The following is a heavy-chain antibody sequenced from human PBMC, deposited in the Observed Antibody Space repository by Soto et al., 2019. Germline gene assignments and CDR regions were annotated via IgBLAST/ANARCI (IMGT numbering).Heavy chain of an antibody. CDR3: ASWLKGPDIGNYYYGMDV. CDR2: IMPIFRAP. Sequence: QVQLVQSGAEVKKPGSSVKVSCKASGGAFSDYAFSWVRQAPGQGLEWLGGIMPIFRAPDYAQKFQGRVTITADEFTRTAYMEMNSLRSEDTAVYYWASWLKGPDIGNYYYGMDVWGQGTTVTVS. CDR1: GGAFSDYA. V-gene: IGHV1-69*12. J-gene: IGHJ6*02. D-gene: IGHD2-15*01.